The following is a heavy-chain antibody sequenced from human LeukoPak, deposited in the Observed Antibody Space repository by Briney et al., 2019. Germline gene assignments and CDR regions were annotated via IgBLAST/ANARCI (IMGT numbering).Heavy chain of an antibody. CDR3: AKGAGIGTLIKNWFDP. CDR1: GFTFSNYA. J-gene: IGHJ5*02. D-gene: IGHD1-1*01. CDR2: ISGGGTNT. Sequence: GGSLRLSCAASGFTFSNYAMTWVRQAPGKGLEWVSAISGGGTNTYYADSVKGRFTVSRDNSKTTLYLQMNSLRAEDSAVYYCAKGAGIGTLIKNWFDPWGQGTLVTVS. V-gene: IGHV3-23*01.